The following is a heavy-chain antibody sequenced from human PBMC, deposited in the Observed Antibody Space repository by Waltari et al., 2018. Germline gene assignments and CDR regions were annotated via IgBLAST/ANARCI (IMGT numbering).Heavy chain of an antibody. Sequence: QVQLVQSGAEVKKPGASVRVSCKTSGYTLIDYDIIWVRQAPGQGLEWMGWMNPDSGTTGSAQKFQGRVTMTRNKSARTAYMQLSSLGSEDTAVYYCARQKNSFDYWGQGTLVTVSS. CDR3: ARQKNSFDY. V-gene: IGHV1-8*01. J-gene: IGHJ4*02. CDR2: MNPDSGTT. CDR1: GYTLIDYD.